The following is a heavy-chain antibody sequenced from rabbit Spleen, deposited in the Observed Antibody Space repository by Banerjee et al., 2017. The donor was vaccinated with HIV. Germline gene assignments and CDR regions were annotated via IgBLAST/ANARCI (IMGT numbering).Heavy chain of an antibody. Sequence: QEQLKETGGGLVQPGGSLKLSCKASGFDLSNYGVSWVRQAPGKGLEWIGYIDPVFDTTYYATWVNGRFTISSHNAQNTVFLQMTSLTAADTATYFCARDDGSGGWGHFKLWGPGTLVTVS. CDR1: GFDLSNYG. J-gene: IGHJ4*01. CDR2: IDPVFDTT. V-gene: IGHV1S47*01. CDR3: ARDDGSGGWGHFKL. D-gene: IGHD4-1*01.